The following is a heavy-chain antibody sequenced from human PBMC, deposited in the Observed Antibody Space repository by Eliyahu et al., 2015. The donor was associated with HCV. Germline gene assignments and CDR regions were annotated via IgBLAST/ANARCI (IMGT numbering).Heavy chain of an antibody. Sequence: QVQLVESGGGVVQPGRSLXXSXAASGFTFSNYAMHWVRQGPPGKGLDWVAVIWYDGSNKYYADSVKGRFTISRDNSKNTLYLQMNSLRAEDTAVYYCARENNWYFDLWGRGTLVTVSS. V-gene: IGHV3-33*01. CDR1: GFTFSNYA. J-gene: IGHJ2*01. CDR3: ARENNWYFDL. CDR2: IWYDGSNK.